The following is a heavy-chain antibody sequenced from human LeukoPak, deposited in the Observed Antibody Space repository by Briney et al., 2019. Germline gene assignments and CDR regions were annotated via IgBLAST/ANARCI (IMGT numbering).Heavy chain of an antibody. J-gene: IGHJ5*02. D-gene: IGHD6-13*01. CDR3: ATQLYSSSWYFGFDP. Sequence: ASVTVSCTVSGYTLTELSMHWVRQAPGKGLEWMGGFDPEDGETIYAQKFQGRVTMTEDTSTDTAYMELSSLRSEDTAVYYCATQLYSSSWYFGFDPWGQGTLVTVSS. CDR2: FDPEDGET. CDR1: GYTLTELS. V-gene: IGHV1-24*01.